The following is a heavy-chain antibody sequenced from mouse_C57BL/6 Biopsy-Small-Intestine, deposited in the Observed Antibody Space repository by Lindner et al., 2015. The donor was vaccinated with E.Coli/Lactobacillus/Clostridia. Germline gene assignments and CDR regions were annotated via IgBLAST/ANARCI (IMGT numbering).Heavy chain of an antibody. V-gene: IGHV1-81*01. CDR3: ARQPSSGWYYFHY. D-gene: IGHD6-1*01. CDR2: IIPIFGTA. J-gene: IGHJ2*01. Sequence: SVKVSCKASGGTFSSYAISWVRQAPGQGLEWMGGIIPIFGTANYAQKFQGRVTITADESTSTAYMELSSLRSKDTAVYYCARQPSSGWYYFHYWGQGTLVTVSS. CDR1: GGTFSSYA.